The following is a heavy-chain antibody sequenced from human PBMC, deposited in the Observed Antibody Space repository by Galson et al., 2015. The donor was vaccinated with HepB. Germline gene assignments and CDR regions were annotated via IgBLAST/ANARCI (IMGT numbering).Heavy chain of an antibody. D-gene: IGHD3-3*01. J-gene: IGHJ5*02. CDR2: ISTSSGYI. CDR3: ARDHVPTIGARTIYWFDP. V-gene: IGHV3-21*01. CDR1: GFTFNSYS. Sequence: SLRLSCAASGFTFNSYSMNWARQAPGKGLEWVSSISTSSGYIFYADSVKGRFTVSRDNTNNSLYLQMNSLRAEDTAVYYCARDHVPTIGARTIYWFDPWGQGTLVTVSS.